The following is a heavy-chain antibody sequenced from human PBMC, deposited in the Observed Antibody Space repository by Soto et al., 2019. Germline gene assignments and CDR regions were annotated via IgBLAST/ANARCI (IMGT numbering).Heavy chain of an antibody. CDR1: GFSLSTSGVG. D-gene: IGHD2-15*01. J-gene: IGHJ4*02. CDR3: SHRREDRGGLGNFDY. CDR2: IYWDDDK. Sequence: QITLKESGPTLVKPTQTLTLTCTFSGFSLSTSGVGVGWIRQPPGKALDWLALIYWDDDKRYSPSLRSRLTITKDTSKNQLVLTRTNMDPVDTATYYCSHRREDRGGLGNFDYWGQVTLVTVSS. V-gene: IGHV2-5*02.